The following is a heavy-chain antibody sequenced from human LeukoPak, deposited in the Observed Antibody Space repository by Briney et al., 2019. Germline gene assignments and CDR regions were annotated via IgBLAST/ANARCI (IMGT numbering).Heavy chain of an antibody. Sequence: PSEILSLTCTVSGGSISSGSYYWSWIRQPAGKGLEWIGRIYTSGSTNYNPSLKSRVTISVDTSKNQFSLKLSSVTAADTAVYYCASGSWFGEYPLDYWGQGTLVTVSS. CDR2: IYTSGST. CDR1: GGSISSGSYY. J-gene: IGHJ4*02. CDR3: ASGSWFGEYPLDY. V-gene: IGHV4-61*02. D-gene: IGHD3-10*01.